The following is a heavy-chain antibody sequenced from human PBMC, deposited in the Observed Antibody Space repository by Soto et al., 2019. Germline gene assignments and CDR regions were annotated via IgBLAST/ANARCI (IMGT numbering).Heavy chain of an antibody. CDR1: GGTFSSYA. J-gene: IGHJ4*02. CDR2: IIPIFGTA. V-gene: IGHV1-69*13. Sequence: ASVKVSCKASGGTFSSYAISWVRQAPGQGLEWMGGIIPIFGTANYAQKFQGRVTITADESTSTAYMELSSLRSEDTAVYYCARQDGSASYYLDFSGQGTLDTGSS. CDR3: ARQDGSASYYLDF. D-gene: IGHD3-10*01.